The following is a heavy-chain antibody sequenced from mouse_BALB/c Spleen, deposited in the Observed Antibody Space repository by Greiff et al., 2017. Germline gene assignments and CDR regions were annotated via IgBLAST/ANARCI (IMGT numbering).Heavy chain of an antibody. J-gene: IGHJ4*01. V-gene: IGHV5-17*02. CDR2: ISSGSSTI. CDR3: ARRLEGAMDY. Sequence: DVHLVESGGGLVQPGGSRKLSCAASGFTFSSFGMHWVRQAPEKGLEWVAYISSGSSTIYYADTVKGRFTISRDNPKNTLFLQMTSLRSEDTAMYYCARRLEGAMDYWGQGTSVTVSS. D-gene: IGHD1-2*01. CDR1: GFTFSSFG.